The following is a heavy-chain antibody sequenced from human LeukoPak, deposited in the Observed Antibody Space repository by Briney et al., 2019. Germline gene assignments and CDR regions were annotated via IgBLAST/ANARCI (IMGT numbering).Heavy chain of an antibody. J-gene: IGHJ6*03. CDR3: XXXXXXXXXXXXXXXYXXL. CDR2: ITSISTYI. Sequence: FTFXXYNMNWVRQAPGKXLXWVSSITSISTYIYYADSVKGRFTISRDNAKNXLYLQMNGLRVEDTAVYYCXXXXXXXXXXXXXXXYXXLWGKGTTVTISS. CDR1: FTFXXYN. V-gene: IGHV3-21*01.